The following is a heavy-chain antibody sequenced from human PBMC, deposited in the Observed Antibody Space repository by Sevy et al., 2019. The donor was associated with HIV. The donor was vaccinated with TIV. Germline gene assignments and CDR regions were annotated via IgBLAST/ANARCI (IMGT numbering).Heavy chain of an antibody. CDR2: INEDGTEK. D-gene: IGHD2-2*01. Sequence: GGSLRLSCAASGFTFSTYWMSWFRQAPGKGLEWVANINEDGTEKFYVDSVKGGFTMSRENAKNSLYLQMNSRRAEDAAVYYCARDNATVSRRGLRYYYYGTDVWGQGTTVTVSS. CDR1: GFTFSTYW. V-gene: IGHV3-7*01. CDR3: ARDNATVSRRGLRYYYYGTDV. J-gene: IGHJ6*02.